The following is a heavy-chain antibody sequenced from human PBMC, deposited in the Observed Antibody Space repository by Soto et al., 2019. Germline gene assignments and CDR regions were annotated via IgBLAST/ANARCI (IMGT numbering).Heavy chain of an antibody. Sequence: ASETLALSGGVSGYSSSSGYCWCWIRQPPGKGLEWIGSIYHSGSTYYNPSLKSRVTISVDTSKNQFSLKLSSVTAADTAVYYCARNYDFWSGHRKDWFDPWGQGTLVTVSS. CDR2: IYHSGST. D-gene: IGHD3-3*01. CDR1: GYSSSSGYC. V-gene: IGHV4-38-2*01. CDR3: ARNYDFWSGHRKDWFDP. J-gene: IGHJ5*02.